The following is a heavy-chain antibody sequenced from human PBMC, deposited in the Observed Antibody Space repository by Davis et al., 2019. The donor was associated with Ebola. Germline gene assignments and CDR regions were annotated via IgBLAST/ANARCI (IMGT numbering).Heavy chain of an antibody. CDR2: ISYDGSNK. V-gene: IGHV3-30-3*01. CDR1: GFTFSSYP. Sequence: GESLKISCAASGFTFSSYPMHWVRQAPGKGLEWVAVISYDGSNKYYADSVKGRFTFSRDNSKNTLYLHMSSLRAEDTAVYYCARDEEELAASIDYWGQGTLVTVSS. CDR3: ARDEEELAASIDY. D-gene: IGHD5-12*01. J-gene: IGHJ4*02.